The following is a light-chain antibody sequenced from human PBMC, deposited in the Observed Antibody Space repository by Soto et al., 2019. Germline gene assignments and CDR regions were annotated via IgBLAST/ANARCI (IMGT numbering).Light chain of an antibody. CDR1: SSDVGGYNY. CDR3: SSYTSSRTHLV. V-gene: IGLV2-14*01. J-gene: IGLJ2*01. Sequence: QSALTQPASVSGSPGQSITISCTGTSSDVGGYNYVSWYQQHPGKAPKLMIYEVSNRPSGVSNRFSGSKSGNTASLTISGLQAEDEADYYCSSYTSSRTHLVFGGGTKLTVL. CDR2: EVS.